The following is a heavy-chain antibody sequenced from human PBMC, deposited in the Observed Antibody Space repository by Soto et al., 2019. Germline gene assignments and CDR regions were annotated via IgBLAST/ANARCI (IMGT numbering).Heavy chain of an antibody. D-gene: IGHD1-26*01. CDR2: ISYDGSNK. CDR3: AKDQAVGAFYYYGMDV. CDR1: GFTFSSYG. J-gene: IGHJ6*02. Sequence: QVQLVESGGGVVQPGRSLRLSCAASGFTFSSYGMHWVRQAPGKGLEWVAVISYDGSNKYYADSVKGRFTISRDNSKNTLYLQMNSLRAEDTAVYYCAKDQAVGAFYYYGMDVWGQGTTVTVSS. V-gene: IGHV3-30*18.